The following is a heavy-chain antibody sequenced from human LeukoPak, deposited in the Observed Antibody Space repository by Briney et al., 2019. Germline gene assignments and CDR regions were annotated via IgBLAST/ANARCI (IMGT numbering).Heavy chain of an antibody. V-gene: IGHV3-23*01. J-gene: IGHJ6*03. CDR1: GFTFSSYE. Sequence: PGGSLRLSCAASGFTFSSYEMNWVRQAPGKGLEWVSAVSGGGGSTYYADSVRGRFTISRDNSKNTLYLQMNSLKAEDTAVYYCASDGAKFGALTYYYYMDVWGKGTTVTVSS. CDR2: VSGGGGST. D-gene: IGHD3-10*01. CDR3: ASDGAKFGALTYYYYMDV.